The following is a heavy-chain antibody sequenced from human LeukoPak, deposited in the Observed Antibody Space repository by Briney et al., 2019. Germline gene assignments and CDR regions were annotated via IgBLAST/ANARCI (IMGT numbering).Heavy chain of an antibody. Sequence: SETLSLTCTVSGGSISSYYWSWIRQPAEKGLEWIGRIYTSGSTNYNPSLKSRVTMSVDTSKNQFSLKLSSVTAADTAVYYCARDDCSNYHYYYYMDVWGKGTTVTVSS. CDR3: ARDDCSNYHYYYYMDV. D-gene: IGHD4-11*01. CDR1: GGSISSYY. J-gene: IGHJ6*03. V-gene: IGHV4-4*07. CDR2: IYTSGST.